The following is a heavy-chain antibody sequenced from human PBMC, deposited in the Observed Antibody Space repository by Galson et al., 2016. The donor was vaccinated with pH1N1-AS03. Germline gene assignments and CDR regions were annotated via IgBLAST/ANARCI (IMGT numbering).Heavy chain of an antibody. CDR2: ISTSSSSI. CDR3: AREYKVRGSTKGFDY. D-gene: IGHD3-10*01. V-gene: IGHV3-21*01. Sequence: SLRLSCAASGFPFSGHSTNWVRQAPGKGLEWVSFISTSSSSIYYADSVKGRFTTSRDNAQNLLYLQMNSLRDEDTAVYYCAREYKVRGSTKGFDYWGQGTLVTVSS. J-gene: IGHJ4*02. CDR1: GFPFSGHS.